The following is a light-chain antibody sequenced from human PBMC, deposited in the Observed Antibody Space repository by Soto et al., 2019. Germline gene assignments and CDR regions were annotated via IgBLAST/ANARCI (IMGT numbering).Light chain of an antibody. Sequence: DFQMTQSPSTVSASVGDRVTITCRASQSISSWLAWYQQKPGKAPRLLIYDASSLESGVPSRFSGSGSGTEFTLTISSLQPDDFATYYCQQYNSYSGAFGQGTKV. J-gene: IGKJ1*01. CDR1: QSISSW. CDR2: DAS. V-gene: IGKV1-5*01. CDR3: QQYNSYSGA.